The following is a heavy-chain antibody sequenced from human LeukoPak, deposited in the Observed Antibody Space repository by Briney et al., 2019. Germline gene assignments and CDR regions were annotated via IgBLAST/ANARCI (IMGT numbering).Heavy chain of an antibody. J-gene: IGHJ4*02. CDR2: IYYSGST. CDR3: ARRGGGYGSGSYYYFDY. D-gene: IGHD3-10*01. V-gene: IGHV4-59*08. CDR1: GGSISSYY. Sequence: SETLSLTCTVSGGSISSYYWSWIRQPPGKGLEWIGYIYYSGSTNYNPSLKSRVTISVDTSKNQFSLKLSSGTAADAAADYCARRGGGYGSGSYYYFDYWGQGTLVTVSS.